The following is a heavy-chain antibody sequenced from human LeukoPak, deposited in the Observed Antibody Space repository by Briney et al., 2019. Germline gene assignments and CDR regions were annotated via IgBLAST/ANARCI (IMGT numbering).Heavy chain of an antibody. J-gene: IGHJ4*02. CDR2: INEDGGER. CDR3: TKRSRGYYDY. Sequence: GGYLRLYCAASGFTLNRYWMSWVRQAPGKGLVGVVNINEDGGERHHVDSVKGRFTISRDDSKNMVYLQMNNLRLEDAAVYYCTKRSRGYYDYWGQGTLVTVSS. CDR1: GFTLNRYW. V-gene: IGHV3-7*01. D-gene: IGHD3-10*01.